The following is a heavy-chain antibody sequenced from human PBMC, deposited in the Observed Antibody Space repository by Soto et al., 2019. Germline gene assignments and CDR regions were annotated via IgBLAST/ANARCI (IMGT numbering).Heavy chain of an antibody. V-gene: IGHV1-24*01. Sequence: QVQLVQSGAEVKKPGASVKVSCKVSGYTLTELSMHWVRQAPGKGLEWMGGFDPEDGETIYAQKFQGRVTMTEDTSTDTAYMELSSLRSEDTAVYYCVGSIAARPARFTDFDYWGQGSLVTVPS. CDR3: VGSIAARPARFTDFDY. J-gene: IGHJ4*02. CDR1: GYTLTELS. D-gene: IGHD6-6*01. CDR2: FDPEDGET.